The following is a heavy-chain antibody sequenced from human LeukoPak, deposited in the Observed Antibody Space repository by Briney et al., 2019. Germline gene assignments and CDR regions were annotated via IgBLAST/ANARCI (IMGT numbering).Heavy chain of an antibody. Sequence: GGSLRLSCAASGFTFSSYGMHRGRQAPGKGLGWGAVISYDGSDKYYADSLKGRFTISRDNSKNTLYLQMNSLRAEDTAVYYCAKDKGAKSGYYSFYFDYWGQGTLVTVSS. J-gene: IGHJ4*02. CDR3: AKDKGAKSGYYSFYFDY. V-gene: IGHV3-30*18. CDR2: ISYDGSDK. D-gene: IGHD3-22*01. CDR1: GFTFSSYG.